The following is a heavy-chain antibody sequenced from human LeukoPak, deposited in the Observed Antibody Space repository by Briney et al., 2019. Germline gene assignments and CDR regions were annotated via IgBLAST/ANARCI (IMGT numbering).Heavy chain of an antibody. CDR2: ISGSGGST. V-gene: IGHV3-23*01. J-gene: IGHJ4*02. CDR3: AKLSTMTTDIAMDY. Sequence: GGSLRLSCAASGFTFSSYAMSWVRQAPGKGLEWVSAISGSGGSTYYADSVKGRFTISRDNSKNTLYLQMNSLRAEDTAVYYCAKLSTMTTDIAMDYWGQGALVTVSS. CDR1: GFTFSSYA. D-gene: IGHD4-17*01.